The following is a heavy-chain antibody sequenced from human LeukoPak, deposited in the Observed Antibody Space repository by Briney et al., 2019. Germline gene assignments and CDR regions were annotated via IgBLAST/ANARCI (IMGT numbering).Heavy chain of an antibody. D-gene: IGHD2-8*01. CDR2: ISGDGRHN. J-gene: IGHJ4*02. Sequence: GGSLRLSCAASGFTFSTYAMNWVRQAPGKGLEWVAVISGDGRHNYYADSVKGRFTISRDNSKSTLYLQMNSLRDDDSAAYFCVRVYLERLTAGYFDHWGQGTQVTVSP. V-gene: IGHV3-30*04. CDR1: GFTFSTYA. CDR3: VRVYLERLTAGYFDH.